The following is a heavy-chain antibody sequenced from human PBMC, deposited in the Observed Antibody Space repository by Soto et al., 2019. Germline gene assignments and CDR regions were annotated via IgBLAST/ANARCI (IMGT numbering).Heavy chain of an antibody. Sequence: QLQLQESGPGLVKPSETLSLTCSVSDDSINSDKYYWGWIRQPPGKVLEWIGSNYYRGNAYYNPSLQTRVTISLDKSKSQFSLKLNSVTAADSAVYFCARLEGLATISYYFDFWGPGALVTFSS. CDR2: NYYRGNA. CDR3: ARLEGLATISYYFDF. J-gene: IGHJ4*02. V-gene: IGHV4-39*01. CDR1: DDSINSDKYY. D-gene: IGHD5-12*01.